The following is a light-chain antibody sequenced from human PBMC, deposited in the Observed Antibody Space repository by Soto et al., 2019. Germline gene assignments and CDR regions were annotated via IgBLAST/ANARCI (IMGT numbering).Light chain of an antibody. Sequence: QSALTQPASVSGSPGQSITISCTGTSSNVGSYDLVSWYQQHPGEAPKLMIYEGTKRPSGVSNRFSGSKSGNTASLTISGLQTEDEADYYCSSFSSITREVFGGGTKLTVL. CDR3: SSFSSITREV. CDR1: SSNVGSYDL. J-gene: IGLJ2*01. CDR2: EGT. V-gene: IGLV2-14*02.